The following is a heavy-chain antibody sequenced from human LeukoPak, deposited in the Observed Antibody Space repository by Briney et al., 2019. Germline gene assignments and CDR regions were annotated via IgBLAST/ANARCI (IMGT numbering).Heavy chain of an antibody. D-gene: IGHD3-9*01. J-gene: IGHJ4*02. CDR1: GGSISSRNYY. CDR3: ARTFYNPLTGYYADRYDS. V-gene: IGHV4-39*07. Sequence: PSETLSLTCTVSGGSISSRNYYWAWIRQSPGKGLQWIGSIYYSGSTYYKPSLKSRVSMSVDTSKNQFSLKLTSVTAADTAGYYRARTFYNPLTGYYADRYDSWGQGTLVTVSS. CDR2: IYYSGST.